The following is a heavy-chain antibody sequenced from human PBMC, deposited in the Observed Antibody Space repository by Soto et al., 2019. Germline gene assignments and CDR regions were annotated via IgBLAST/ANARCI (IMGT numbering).Heavy chain of an antibody. Sequence: ASVKVSCKASGYTFTSYAMHWVRQAPGQRLEWMGWINAGNGNTKYSQKFQGRVTITRDTSASTAYMELSSLRSEDTAVYYCASSAYDILTGYYKGYYYGMDVWGQGTTVTVSS. CDR1: GYTFTSYA. CDR3: ASSAYDILTGYYKGYYYGMDV. V-gene: IGHV1-3*01. J-gene: IGHJ6*02. D-gene: IGHD3-9*01. CDR2: INAGNGNT.